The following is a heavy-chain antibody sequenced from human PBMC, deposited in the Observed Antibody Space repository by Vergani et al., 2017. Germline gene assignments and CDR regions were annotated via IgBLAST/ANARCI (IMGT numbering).Heavy chain of an antibody. J-gene: IGHJ3*02. Sequence: EVQLVESGGGLVQPGGSLRLSCAASGFTVSSNYMSWVRQAPGKGLEWVSVIYSGGSTYYADSVKGRFTISRDNSKNTLYLQMNSLRAEDTAVYYCARGRPYYYGSGSFPGAFDIWGQGTMVTVSS. CDR1: GFTVSSNY. CDR2: IYSGGST. CDR3: ARGRPYYYGSGSFPGAFDI. V-gene: IGHV3-66*02. D-gene: IGHD3-10*01.